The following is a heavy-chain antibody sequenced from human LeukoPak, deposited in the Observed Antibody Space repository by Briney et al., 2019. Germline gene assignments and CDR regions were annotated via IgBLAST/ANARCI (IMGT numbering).Heavy chain of an antibody. D-gene: IGHD2-15*01. CDR2: ISAYNGNT. V-gene: IGHV1-18*01. Sequence: ASVKVSCKASGYTFTSYGISWVRQAPGQGLEWMGWISAYNGNTNYAQKLQGRVTMTTDTSTSTAYMELRSLGSDDTAVYYCAGPAAGGYYYGMDVWGQGTTVTVSS. J-gene: IGHJ6*02. CDR1: GYTFTSYG. CDR3: AGPAAGGYYYGMDV.